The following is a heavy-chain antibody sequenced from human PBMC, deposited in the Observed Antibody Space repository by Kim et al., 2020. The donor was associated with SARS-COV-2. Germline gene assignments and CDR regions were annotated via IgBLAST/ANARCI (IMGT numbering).Heavy chain of an antibody. CDR2: MNPNSGNT. J-gene: IGHJ6*03. CDR1: GYTFTSYD. CDR3: ARGITIFGVAPPFYYYYMDV. D-gene: IGHD3-3*01. V-gene: IGHV1-8*01. Sequence: ASVKVSCKASGYTFTSYDINWVRQATGQGLEWMGWMNPNSGNTGYAQKFQGRVTMTRNKSISTAYMELSSLRSEDTAVYYCARGITIFGVAPPFYYYYMDVWGKGTTVTVSS.